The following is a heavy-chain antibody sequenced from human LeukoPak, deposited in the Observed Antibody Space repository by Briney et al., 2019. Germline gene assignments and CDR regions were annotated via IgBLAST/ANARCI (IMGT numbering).Heavy chain of an antibody. D-gene: IGHD1-1*01. V-gene: IGHV7-4-1*02. CDR3: ARDRGNGFDF. CDR2: INTNSGNP. CDR1: GYTFTGYY. J-gene: IGHJ4*02. Sequence: ASVKVSCKASGYTFTGYYMHWVRQAPGQGLEWMGWINTNSGNPTYAQAFTGRFVFSWDTSVSTAYLQISSLKTEDTALYYCARDRGNGFDFWGQGTLVTVSS.